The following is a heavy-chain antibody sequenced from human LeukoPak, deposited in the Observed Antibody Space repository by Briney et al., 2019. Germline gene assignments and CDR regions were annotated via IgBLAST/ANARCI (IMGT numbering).Heavy chain of an antibody. CDR2: INHSGST. CDR3: AGYCSGGSCLFNDY. D-gene: IGHD2-15*01. CDR1: GGSFSGYY. V-gene: IGHV4-34*01. J-gene: IGHJ4*02. Sequence: SETLSLTCAVYGGSFSGYYWSWIRQPPGKGLEWIGEINHSGSTNYNPSLKSRVTILVDTSKNQFTLKLSSVTAADTAVYYCAGYCSGGSCLFNDYWGQGTLVTVSS.